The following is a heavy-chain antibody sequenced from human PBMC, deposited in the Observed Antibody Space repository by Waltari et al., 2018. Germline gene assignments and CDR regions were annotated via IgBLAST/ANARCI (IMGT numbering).Heavy chain of an antibody. D-gene: IGHD6-13*01. CDR3: ARDDPRGMYSSSPGSFDY. Sequence: QVQLVESGGGVVQPGGSLRLSCAASGFTFSSYGMHWVRQAPGKGLEWVAFIRYDGSNKYYADSVKGRFTIARDNAKNSLYLQMNSLRAEDTAVYYCARDDPRGMYSSSPGSFDYWGQGTLVTVSS. CDR1: GFTFSSYG. J-gene: IGHJ4*02. CDR2: IRYDGSNK. V-gene: IGHV3-30*02.